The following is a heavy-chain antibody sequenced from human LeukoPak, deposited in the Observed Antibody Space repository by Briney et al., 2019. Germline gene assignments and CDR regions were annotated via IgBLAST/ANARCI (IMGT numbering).Heavy chain of an antibody. Sequence: PSETLSLTCTVSGVSISGYYWSWIRQPPGKGLEWIGYIYCSGGTNYHPSLKSRVTMSVDTSKNQFSLKLSSVTAADTAVYYCARLTYDYTGNYYLYYFDYWGQGTLVTVSS. D-gene: IGHD1-26*01. CDR1: GVSISGYY. CDR2: IYCSGGT. V-gene: IGHV4-59*08. J-gene: IGHJ4*02. CDR3: ARLTYDYTGNYYLYYFDY.